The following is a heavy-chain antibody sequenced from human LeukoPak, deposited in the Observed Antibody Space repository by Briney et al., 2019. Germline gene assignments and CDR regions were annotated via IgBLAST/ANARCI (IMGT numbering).Heavy chain of an antibody. Sequence: SETLSLTCTVSGGSISSSSYYWGWIRQPPGKGLEWIGYIYYSGSTNNNPSLKSRVTISVDKSKNQISLKLSSVTAADTAVYYCARHGVGTLGAFDIWGQGTMVTVSS. CDR1: GGSISSSSYY. CDR3: ARHGVGTLGAFDI. J-gene: IGHJ3*02. V-gene: IGHV4-61*05. D-gene: IGHD1-7*01. CDR2: IYYSGST.